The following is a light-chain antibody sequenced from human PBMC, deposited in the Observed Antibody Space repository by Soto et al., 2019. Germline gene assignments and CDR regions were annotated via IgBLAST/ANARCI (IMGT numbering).Light chain of an antibody. J-gene: IGKJ1*01. V-gene: IGKV3-20*01. CDR2: GAS. CDR1: QSVSSNY. CDR3: HQYGSSLWT. Sequence: EIVLTQSPGTLSLSPGERATLSCRASQSVSSNYLAWYQQKPGQAPRLLIYGASNRATGIPDRFSGSGSGTDFTLTISRLEPEDFAVYYCHQYGSSLWTFGQGTKVEVQ.